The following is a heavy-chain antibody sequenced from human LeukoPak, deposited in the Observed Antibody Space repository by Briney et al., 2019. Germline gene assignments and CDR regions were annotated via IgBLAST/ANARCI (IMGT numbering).Heavy chain of an antibody. J-gene: IGHJ4*02. V-gene: IGHV3-74*03. Sequence: GGSLRLSCAASGFTFSSSWMHWVRQAPGRGLVWVSRINPDATGTTYADSVKGRFTISRDNAKNTLCLQMNSLRAEDTAVYYCARVVTTLADWGQGTLVTVSS. CDR2: INPDATGT. CDR1: GFTFSSSW. D-gene: IGHD4-23*01. CDR3: ARVVTTLAD.